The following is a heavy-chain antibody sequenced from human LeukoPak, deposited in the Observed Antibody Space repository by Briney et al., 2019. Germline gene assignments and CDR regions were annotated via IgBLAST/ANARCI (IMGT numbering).Heavy chain of an antibody. V-gene: IGHV3-11*01. Sequence: PGGSLRLSCAASGFTFSDYYMSWIRQAPGKGLEWVSYISSSGSTIYYADSVKGRFTISRDNAKNSLYLQMNSLRAEDTAVYYCARSRYYDFWSGFSTDFDYWGQGTLVTVSS. CDR1: GFTFSDYY. J-gene: IGHJ4*02. CDR3: ARSRYYDFWSGFSTDFDY. D-gene: IGHD3-3*01. CDR2: ISSSGSTI.